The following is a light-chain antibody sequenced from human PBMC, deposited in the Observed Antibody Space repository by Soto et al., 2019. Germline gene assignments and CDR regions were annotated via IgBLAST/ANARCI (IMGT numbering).Light chain of an antibody. CDR2: KAS. Sequence: DIQMTQSPSTLSASVGDRVTITCRASQSISSWLAWYQQKPGKAPKLLIYKASSLESGVPSRFSGSGSGTEFTLTISSLQPDDSATYYCQQYNSYPCTFGQGTKVDIK. CDR1: QSISSW. CDR3: QQYNSYPCT. J-gene: IGKJ2*02. V-gene: IGKV1-5*03.